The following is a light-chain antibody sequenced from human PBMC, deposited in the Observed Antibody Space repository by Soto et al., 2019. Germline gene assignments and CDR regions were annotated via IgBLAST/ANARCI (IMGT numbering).Light chain of an antibody. CDR3: LQDYNNPLT. Sequence: AIQMTQSPSSLSASVGDRVTITCRASQGIRNDLGWYQQKPGKAPKLLIYDTSSLQSGVPSRFSGSGSGPDFTLNISSLQPEDFATYYCLQDYNNPLTFGGGTKVEIK. V-gene: IGKV1-6*01. CDR1: QGIRND. CDR2: DTS. J-gene: IGKJ4*01.